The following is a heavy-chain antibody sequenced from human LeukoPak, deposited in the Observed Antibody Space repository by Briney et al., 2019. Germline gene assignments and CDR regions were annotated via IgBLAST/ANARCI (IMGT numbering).Heavy chain of an antibody. CDR2: ISSSSSTI. CDR1: GFTFSSYS. D-gene: IGHD3-16*02. V-gene: IGHV3-48*01. Sequence: PVGSLRLSCAASGFTFSSYSMNWVRQAPGKGLEWVSYISSSSSTIYYADSVKGRFTISRDNAKNSLYLQMNSLRAEDTAVYYCARADYDYVWGSYHYFDYWGQGTLVPVSS. CDR3: ARADYDYVWGSYHYFDY. J-gene: IGHJ4*02.